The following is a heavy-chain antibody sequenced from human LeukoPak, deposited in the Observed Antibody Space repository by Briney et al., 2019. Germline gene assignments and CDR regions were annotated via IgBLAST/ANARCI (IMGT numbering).Heavy chain of an antibody. V-gene: IGHV1-2*02. Sequence: ASVKVSCKASGYTFTSYAMNWVRQAPGQGLEWMGWINPNSGGTNYAQKFQGRVTMTRDTSISTAYMELSRLRSDDTAVYYCARVDSSSREPFDIWGQGTMVTVSS. J-gene: IGHJ3*02. D-gene: IGHD6-13*01. CDR3: ARVDSSSREPFDI. CDR2: INPNSGGT. CDR1: GYTFTSYA.